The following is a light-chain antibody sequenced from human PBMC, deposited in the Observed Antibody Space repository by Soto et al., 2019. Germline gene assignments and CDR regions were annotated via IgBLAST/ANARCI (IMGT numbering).Light chain of an antibody. J-gene: IGKJ4*01. Sequence: IVLTQSPGTVSLSPGERATLSCKASERVSSTFLAWYQQKPGQAPRLLIYGASSRAPGIPDRFSASGSGTDFTLTIRGLEPEDFAVYYCQQHGSSPRTFGGGTKVEI. CDR2: GAS. V-gene: IGKV3-20*01. CDR1: ERVSSTF. CDR3: QQHGSSPRT.